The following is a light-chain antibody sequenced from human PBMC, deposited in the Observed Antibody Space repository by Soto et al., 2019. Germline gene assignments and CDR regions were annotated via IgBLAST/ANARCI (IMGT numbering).Light chain of an antibody. Sequence: IVLTQSPGTLSLSPGERATLSCRARQSVSSNYLAWYQQKPGQAARVLIYGASNRATAIADRFSGSESATDFTLTISRVDPEDFAVYYCQQYCSSPYTFGQATRLDI. CDR3: QQYCSSPYT. V-gene: IGKV3-20*01. J-gene: IGKJ2*01. CDR2: GAS. CDR1: QSVSSNY.